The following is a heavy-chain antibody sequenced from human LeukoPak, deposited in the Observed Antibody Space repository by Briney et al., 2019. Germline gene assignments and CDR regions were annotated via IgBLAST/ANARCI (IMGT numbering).Heavy chain of an antibody. CDR3: ARAPRTYIAAEGFDH. CDR2: MNPNSGNT. Sequence: ASVKVSCKASGYTFTSYDMNWVQQAPGQGLEWMGWMNPNSGNTGYAQKFQGRVTMTRNTSISTAYMELSSLRSEDTAVYYCARAPRTYIAAEGFDHWGQGTLVTVSS. D-gene: IGHD6-13*01. V-gene: IGHV1-8*01. CDR1: GYTFTSYD. J-gene: IGHJ5*02.